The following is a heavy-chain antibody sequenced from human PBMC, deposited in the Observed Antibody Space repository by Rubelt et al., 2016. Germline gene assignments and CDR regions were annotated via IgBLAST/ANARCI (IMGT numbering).Heavy chain of an antibody. J-gene: IGHJ4*02. V-gene: IGHV3-7*01. CDR1: GFSFSDYY. CDR2: IKQLGSEK. D-gene: IGHD6-13*01. CDR3: ARGQTLAAAILDY. Sequence: VHLVESGGGLVRPGGPLRLSCESSGFSFSDYYMSWIRQAPEKGLEWVDSIKQLGSEKNYVEPVRARFTISRDVARRSLCLQMNSMRADDTAVYYCARGQTLAAAILDYWGQGTLVTVSS.